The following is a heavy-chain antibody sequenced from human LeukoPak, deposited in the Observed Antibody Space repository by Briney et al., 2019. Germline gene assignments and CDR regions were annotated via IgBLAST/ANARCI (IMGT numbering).Heavy chain of an antibody. V-gene: IGHV1-2*02. J-gene: IGHJ3*02. Sequence: ASVKVSCKASGYTFTGYYMHWVRQAPGQGLEWMGWINPNSGGTNYAQKFQGRVTMTRDTSISTAYMELSRLRSDDTAVYYCARAVETSYDAFDIWGQGTMVTVSS. CDR3: ARAVETSYDAFDI. D-gene: IGHD2-21*02. CDR2: INPNSGGT. CDR1: GYTFTGYY.